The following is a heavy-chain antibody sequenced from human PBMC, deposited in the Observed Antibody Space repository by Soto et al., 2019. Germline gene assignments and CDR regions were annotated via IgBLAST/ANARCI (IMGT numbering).Heavy chain of an antibody. CDR3: AKDQGRNWNYGWFDP. J-gene: IGHJ5*02. Sequence: SLRLSWAASGFTFSSYAMSWVRQAPGKGLEWVSAISGSGGSTYYADSVKGRFTISRDNSKNTLYLQMNSLRAEDTAVYYCAKDQGRNWNYGWFDPWGQGTPVTVSS. CDR2: ISGSGGST. CDR1: GFTFSSYA. D-gene: IGHD1-7*01. V-gene: IGHV3-23*01.